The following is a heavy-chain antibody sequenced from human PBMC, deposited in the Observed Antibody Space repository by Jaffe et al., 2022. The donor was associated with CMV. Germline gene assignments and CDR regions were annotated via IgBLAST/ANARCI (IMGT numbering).Heavy chain of an antibody. J-gene: IGHJ4*02. V-gene: IGHV3-33*08. Sequence: QVQLVESGGGVVQPGRSLRLSCAASGFTFSSYGMHWVRQAPGKGLEWVAVIWYDGSNKYYADSVKGRFTISRDNSKNTLYLQMNSLRAEDTAVYYCARGRPWWLERELFDYWGQGTLVTVSS. CDR1: GFTFSSYG. D-gene: IGHD6-19*01. CDR3: ARGRPWWLERELFDY. CDR2: IWYDGSNK.